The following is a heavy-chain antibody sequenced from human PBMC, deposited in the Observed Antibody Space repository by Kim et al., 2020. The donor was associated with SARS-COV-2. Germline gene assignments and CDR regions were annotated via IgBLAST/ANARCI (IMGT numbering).Heavy chain of an antibody. CDR3: ARGQGLITMIVVVVGAFDY. CDR2: TYYSGST. Sequence: SETLSLTCTVSGGSISSGGYYWSWIRQHPGKGLEWIGYTYYSGSTYYNPSLKSRVTISVDTSKNQFSLKLSSVTAADTAVYYCARGQGLITMIVVVVGAFDYWGLGTLVTVSS. CDR1: GGSISSGGYY. D-gene: IGHD3-22*01. J-gene: IGHJ4*02. V-gene: IGHV4-31*03.